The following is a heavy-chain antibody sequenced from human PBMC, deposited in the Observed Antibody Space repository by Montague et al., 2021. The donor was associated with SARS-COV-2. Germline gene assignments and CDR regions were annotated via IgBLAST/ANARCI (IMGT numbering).Heavy chain of an antibody. V-gene: IGHV3-30*04. CDR3: ARAYSSAWYAGY. D-gene: IGHD6-19*01. CDR2: ITYDGGRK. Sequence: SLSLSFSGYGVSFSDYTMHWVRKAPGTGLEWLALITYDGGRKYYADSVGGRATVSRDNSKNTVSLQMNFLRPEDTAVYYCARAYSSAWYAGYWGQGTHVTVSS. J-gene: IGHJ4*02. CDR1: GVSFSDYT.